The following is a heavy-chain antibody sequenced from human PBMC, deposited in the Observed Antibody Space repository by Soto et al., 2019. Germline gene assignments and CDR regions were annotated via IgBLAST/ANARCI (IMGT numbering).Heavy chain of an antibody. D-gene: IGHD3-16*02. CDR2: ISSSSSTI. Sequence: GGSLRFSCAASGFTFSSYSMNWVRQAPGKGLEWVSYISSSSSTIYYADSVKGRFTISRDNAKNSLYLQMNSLRAEDTAVYYCAREDAYDYIWGSYRYDNYYYYYMDVWGKGTTVTVSS. CDR1: GFTFSSYS. V-gene: IGHV3-48*01. CDR3: AREDAYDYIWGSYRYDNYYYYYMDV. J-gene: IGHJ6*03.